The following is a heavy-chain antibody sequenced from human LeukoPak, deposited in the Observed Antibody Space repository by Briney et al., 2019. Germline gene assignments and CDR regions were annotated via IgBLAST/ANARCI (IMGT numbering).Heavy chain of an antibody. J-gene: IGHJ4*02. V-gene: IGHV3-23*01. Sequence: GGSLRLSCAVSGFTFSSYAMSWVRQAPGKGLEWVSAISGSGGSTYYADSVKGRFTISRDNSKNTLYLQMNSLRAEDTAVYYCANAGGVVGGGFDYWGQGTLVTVSS. CDR3: ANAGGVVGGGFDY. CDR1: GFTFSSYA. CDR2: ISGSGGST. D-gene: IGHD2-15*01.